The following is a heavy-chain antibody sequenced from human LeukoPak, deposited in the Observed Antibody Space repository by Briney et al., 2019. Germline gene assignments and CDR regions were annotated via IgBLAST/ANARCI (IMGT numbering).Heavy chain of an antibody. CDR3: ARDSPFWSGYPPAYYFDY. V-gene: IGHV4-4*07. CDR2: IYTSGST. D-gene: IGHD3-3*01. J-gene: IGHJ4*02. Sequence: SETLSLTCAVSGYSISSYYWSWIRQPAGKGLEWIGRIYTSGSTNYNPSLKSRVTMSVDTSKNQFSLKLSSVIAADTAVYYCARDSPFWSGYPPAYYFDYWGQGTLVTVSS. CDR1: GYSISSYY.